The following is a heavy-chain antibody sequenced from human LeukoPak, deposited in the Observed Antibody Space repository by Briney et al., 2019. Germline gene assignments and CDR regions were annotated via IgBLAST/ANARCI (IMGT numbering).Heavy chain of an antibody. V-gene: IGHV1-69*05. D-gene: IGHD3-3*01. J-gene: IGHJ5*02. Sequence: PGGSLRLSCAASGFTFSSYAISWVRQAPGQGLEGRGGIIPIFGTANYAQKFQGRVTITTDESTSTAYMELSSLRSEDTAVYYCARGRNDFWSVHQSSFDPWGQGTLVTVSS. CDR3: ARGRNDFWSVHQSSFDP. CDR1: GFTFSSYA. CDR2: IIPIFGTA.